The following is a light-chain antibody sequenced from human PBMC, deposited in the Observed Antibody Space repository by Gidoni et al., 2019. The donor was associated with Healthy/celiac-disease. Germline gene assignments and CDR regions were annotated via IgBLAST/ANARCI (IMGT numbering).Light chain of an antibody. CDR2: AAS. J-gene: IGKJ1*01. Sequence: DIQLTQSPSFLSASVGDRVTITCRASQGISSYLAWYQQKPGKAPTLLIYAASTFQSGVPSRFSGSGSSTEFTPTISSLQPADFATSYCQQLNSYPPWTFGQGTKVEIK. CDR3: QQLNSYPPWT. CDR1: QGISSY. V-gene: IGKV1-9*01.